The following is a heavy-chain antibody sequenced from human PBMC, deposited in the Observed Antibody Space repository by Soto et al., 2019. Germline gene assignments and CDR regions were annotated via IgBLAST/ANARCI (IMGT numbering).Heavy chain of an antibody. Sequence: TSETLSLTCAVYGGSFSGYYWSWIRQPPGKGLEWIGEINHSGSTNYNPPLKSRVTISVDTSKNQFSLKLSSVTAADTAVYYCARGSFYDSSGYRPFDYWGQGTLVTSPQ. J-gene: IGHJ4*02. V-gene: IGHV4-34*01. CDR2: INHSGST. D-gene: IGHD3-22*01. CDR1: GGSFSGYY. CDR3: ARGSFYDSSGYRPFDY.